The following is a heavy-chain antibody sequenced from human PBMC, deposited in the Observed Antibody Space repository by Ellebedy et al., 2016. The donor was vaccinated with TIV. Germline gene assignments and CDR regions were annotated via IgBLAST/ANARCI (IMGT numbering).Heavy chain of an antibody. CDR1: GGSLTNHF. J-gene: IGHJ2*01. D-gene: IGHD6-13*01. CDR2: IYYIGTT. Sequence: MPGGSLRLSCTVPGGSLTNHFWSWIRQPPGKGLEWIAAIYYIGTTNYNPSLKSRVTISVDTSKNQISLTLMSSVSAADTAGYYCARVAITAAVGGGFFDLWGRGTLVTVSS. CDR3: ARVAITAAVGGGFFDL. V-gene: IGHV4-59*11.